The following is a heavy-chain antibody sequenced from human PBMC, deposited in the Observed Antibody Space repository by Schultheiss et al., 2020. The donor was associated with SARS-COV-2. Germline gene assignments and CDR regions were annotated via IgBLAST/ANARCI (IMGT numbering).Heavy chain of an antibody. J-gene: IGHJ4*02. CDR3: AKDRITMIVVVITTGLDY. V-gene: IGHV3-23*01. D-gene: IGHD3-22*01. Sequence: GGSLRLSCAASGFTFSSYAMSWVRQAPGKGLEWVSAISGSGGSTYYEDSVKGRFTISRDNSKNTLYLQMNSLRAEDTAVYYCAKDRITMIVVVITTGLDYWGQGTLVTVSS. CDR1: GFTFSSYA. CDR2: ISGSGGST.